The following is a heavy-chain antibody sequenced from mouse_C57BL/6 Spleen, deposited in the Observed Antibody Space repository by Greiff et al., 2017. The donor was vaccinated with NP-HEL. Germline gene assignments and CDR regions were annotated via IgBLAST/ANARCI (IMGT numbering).Heavy chain of an antibody. CDR3: AHYDGPFAY. V-gene: IGHV1-74*01. CDR2: IHPSDSDT. J-gene: IGHJ3*01. CDR1: GYTFTSYW. D-gene: IGHD1-2*01. Sequence: VQLQQPGAELVKPGASVKVSCEASGYTFTSYWMHWVKQRPGQGLEWIGRIHPSDSDTNYNQKFKGKATLTVDKSSSTAYMQLRSLTSEDSAVYYCAHYDGPFAYWGQGTLVTVSA.